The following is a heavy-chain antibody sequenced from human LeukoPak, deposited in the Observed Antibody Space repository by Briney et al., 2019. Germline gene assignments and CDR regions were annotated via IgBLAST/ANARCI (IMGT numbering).Heavy chain of an antibody. V-gene: IGHV4-34*01. CDR1: GGSFSGYY. CDR2: INHSGST. D-gene: IGHD2-2*01. Sequence: PSETLSLTCAVYGGSFSGYYWSWIRQPPGKGLEWIGEINHSGSTNYNPSLKSRVTMSVDTSKNQFSLKLSSVTAADTAVYYCARGRGYQLLRPYYYYGMDVWGQGTTVTVSS. J-gene: IGHJ6*02. CDR3: ARGRGYQLLRPYYYYGMDV.